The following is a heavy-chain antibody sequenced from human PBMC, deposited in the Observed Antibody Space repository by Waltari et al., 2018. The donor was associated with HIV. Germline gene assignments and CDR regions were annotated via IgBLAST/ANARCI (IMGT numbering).Heavy chain of an antibody. CDR2: IYPADSDT. D-gene: IGHD3-10*01. V-gene: IGHV5-51*01. Sequence: EVQLVQSGAEVKQPGDSLKISCKGSGYSFANYLITWVRQMPGKGLEWMGIIYPADSDTRYSPSFQGQVTISADKSIGTAYLQWSSLEASDTAMYYCARRVRGGYYYYYGLDVWGQGTTVTVSS. CDR3: ARRVRGGYYYYYGLDV. J-gene: IGHJ6*02. CDR1: GYSFANYL.